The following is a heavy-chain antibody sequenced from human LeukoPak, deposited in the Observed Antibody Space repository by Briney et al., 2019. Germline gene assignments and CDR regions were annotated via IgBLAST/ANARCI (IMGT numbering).Heavy chain of an antibody. V-gene: IGHV1-8*01. D-gene: IGHD3-3*01. Sequence: ASVKVSCKASGYTFTSYDINWVRQATGQGLEWMGWMNPNSGNIGYAQKFQGRVTMTRNTSISTAYMELSSLRSEDTAVYYCARVGLGTYYDFWSGRNWFDPWGQGTLVTVSS. CDR1: GYTFTSYD. CDR2: MNPNSGNI. CDR3: ARVGLGTYYDFWSGRNWFDP. J-gene: IGHJ5*02.